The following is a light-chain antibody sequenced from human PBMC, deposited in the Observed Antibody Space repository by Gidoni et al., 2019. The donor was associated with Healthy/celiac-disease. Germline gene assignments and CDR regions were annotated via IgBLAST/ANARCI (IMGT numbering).Light chain of an antibody. CDR2: EVS. J-gene: IGLJ3*02. CDR1: SSDVGSYNL. CDR3: CSYAGSSPSV. V-gene: IGLV2-23*02. Sequence: QSALTQPASVSGSPGQSITISCTGTSSDVGSYNLVSWYQQHPGKAPKLMIYEVSKRPSGFSNRFSGSKSGNTASLTISGLQAEDEADYYCCSYAGSSPSVFGGGTKLTVL.